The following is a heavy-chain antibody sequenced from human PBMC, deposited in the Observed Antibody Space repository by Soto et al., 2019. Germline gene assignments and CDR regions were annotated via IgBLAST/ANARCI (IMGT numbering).Heavy chain of an antibody. CDR1: GGSISSYY. Sequence: SETLSLTCTVSGGSISSYYWSWIRQPPGKGLEWIGYIYYSGSTNYNPSLKSRVTISVDTSKNQFSLKLSSVTAADTAVYYCARSPAGDSSSWYFDYWGQGTLVTVSS. V-gene: IGHV4-59*01. J-gene: IGHJ4*02. CDR3: ARSPAGDSSSWYFDY. D-gene: IGHD6-13*01. CDR2: IYYSGST.